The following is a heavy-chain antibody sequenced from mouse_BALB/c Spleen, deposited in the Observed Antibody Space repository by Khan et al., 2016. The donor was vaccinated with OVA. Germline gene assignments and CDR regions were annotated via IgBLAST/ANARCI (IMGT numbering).Heavy chain of an antibody. CDR2: IYPGSGNT. Sequence: QVQLKESGTELARPGASVKLSCKASGYTFTDYYITWVKQRSRQGLEWIGEIYPGSGNTYYNENFKVKASLTADKSSNTAYLELTSLTTEDSAFYFCARVDTTSLDGWGQGTPRTVSS. V-gene: IGHV1-77*01. D-gene: IGHD2-3*01. CDR3: ARVDTTSLDG. CDR1: GYTFTDYY. J-gene: IGHJ2*01.